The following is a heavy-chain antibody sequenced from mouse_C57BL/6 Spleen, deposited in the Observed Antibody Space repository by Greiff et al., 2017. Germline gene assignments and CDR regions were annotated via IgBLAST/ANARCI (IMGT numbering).Heavy chain of an antibody. D-gene: IGHD2-5*01. CDR2: ISSGSSTI. J-gene: IGHJ1*03. Sequence: EVKLMESGGGLVKPGGSLKLSCAASGFTFSDYGMHWVRQAPEKGLEWVAYISSGSSTIYYADTVKGRFTISRDNAKNTLFLQMTSLRSEDTAMYYCARYSNYWYFDGWGTGTTVTVSS. CDR1: GFTFSDYG. CDR3: ARYSNYWYFDG. V-gene: IGHV5-17*01.